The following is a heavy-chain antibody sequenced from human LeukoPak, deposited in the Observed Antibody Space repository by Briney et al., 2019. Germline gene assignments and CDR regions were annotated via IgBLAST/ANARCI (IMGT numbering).Heavy chain of an antibody. CDR3: ARDYGLKYFDY. D-gene: IGHD4-17*01. CDR1: GFTFATYA. CDR2: IWYDGSKN. Sequence: PGGSLRLSWEASGFTFATYAVDWVRQSPGRGLEWVAVIWYDGSKNYYADSLKGRLAISSDDSKTTLYLQMNSLRAEATAVYYCARDYGLKYFDYWGRGTLVTVSS. V-gene: IGHV3-33*01. J-gene: IGHJ4*02.